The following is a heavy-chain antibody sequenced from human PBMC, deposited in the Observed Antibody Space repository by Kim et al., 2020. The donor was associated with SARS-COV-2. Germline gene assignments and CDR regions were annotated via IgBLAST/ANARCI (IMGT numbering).Heavy chain of an antibody. D-gene: IGHD6-13*01. J-gene: IGHJ4*02. CDR3: ARAHSSSWLRWVGYFDY. CDR2: ISYDGSNK. V-gene: IGHV3-30*04. Sequence: GGSLRLSCAASGFTFSSYAMHWVRQAPGKGLEWVAVISYDGSNKYYADSVKGRFTISRDNSKNTLYLQMNSLRAEDTAVYYCARAHSSSWLRWVGYFDYWGQGTLVTVSS. CDR1: GFTFSSYA.